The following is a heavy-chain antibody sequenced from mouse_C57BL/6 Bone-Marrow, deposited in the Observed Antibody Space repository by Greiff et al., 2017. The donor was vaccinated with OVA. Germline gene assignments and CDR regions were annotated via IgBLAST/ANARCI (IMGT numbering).Heavy chain of an antibody. D-gene: IGHD2-4*01. V-gene: IGHV1-55*01. CDR1: GYTFTSYW. J-gene: IGHJ2*01. Sequence: VQLQQPGAELVKPGASVKMSCKASGYTFTSYWITWVKQRPGQGLEWIGDIYPGSGSTNYNEKFKSKATLTVDTSSSTAYMQLSSLTSEDSAVYYCARGVYDYDGYYFDYWGQGTTLTVSS. CDR2: IYPGSGST. CDR3: ARGVYDYDGYYFDY.